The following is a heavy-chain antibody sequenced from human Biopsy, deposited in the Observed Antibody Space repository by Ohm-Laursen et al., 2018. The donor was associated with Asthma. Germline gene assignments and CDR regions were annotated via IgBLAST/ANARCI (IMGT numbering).Heavy chain of an antibody. V-gene: IGHV1-69*13. D-gene: IGHD2-2*01. CDR3: ARKAGSCISRTCYSLDF. CDR1: GGTFNTYV. CDR2: IHSVFGTT. Sequence: SVKVSCKSLGGTFNTYVIGWVRQAPGQGLEWMGGIHSVFGTTTYPQKFQDGVTITADDSTSTVYMELSSLRSEDTAVYYCARKAGSCISRTCYSLDFWGQGTLVTVSS. J-gene: IGHJ4*02.